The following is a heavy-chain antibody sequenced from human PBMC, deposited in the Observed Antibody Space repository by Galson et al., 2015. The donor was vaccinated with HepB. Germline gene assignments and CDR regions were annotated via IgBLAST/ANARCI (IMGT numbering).Heavy chain of an antibody. CDR1: GFTFSNYG. CDR2: ITYDGRNK. J-gene: IGHJ6*02. CDR3: SNDKDYARDSYYYYGMAV. V-gene: IGHV3-30*18. D-gene: IGHD4-17*01. Sequence: SLRLSCAASGFTFSNYGMHWVRQAPGKGPEWVASITYDGRNKYYADSVKGRFTISRDNSKNTLYLQMNSLRAEDTAVYYCSNDKDYARDSYYYYGMAVWGQVTTVTVSS.